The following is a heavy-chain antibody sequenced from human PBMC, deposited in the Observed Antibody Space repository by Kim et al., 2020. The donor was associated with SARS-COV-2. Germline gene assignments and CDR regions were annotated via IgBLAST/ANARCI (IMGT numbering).Heavy chain of an antibody. J-gene: IGHJ4*02. V-gene: IGHV4-59*01. Sequence: SETLSLTCTVSDGSISSYYWSWIRQPPGKGLEWIGYIYYSGSTNYNPSLKSRVTISVDTSKNQFSLKLSSVTAADTAVYYCARVKVREANFAVIAEYYFDYWGQGTLVTVSS. CDR2: IYYSGST. CDR3: ARVKVREANFAVIAEYYFDY. D-gene: IGHD3-10*01. CDR1: DGSISSYY.